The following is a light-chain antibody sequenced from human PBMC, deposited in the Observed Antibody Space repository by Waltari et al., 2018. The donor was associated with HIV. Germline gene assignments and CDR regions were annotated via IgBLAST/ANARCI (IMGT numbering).Light chain of an antibody. Sequence: SYELTQPPSVSVSPGQTASITRSGAKLVAHYACWYQQKPGQSPVLVIYQDSKRPSGIPERFSGSNSGNTATLTISGTQAMDEADYYCQAWDSSTVVFGGGTKLTVL. CDR3: QAWDSSTVV. V-gene: IGLV3-1*01. J-gene: IGLJ2*01. CDR1: KLVAHY. CDR2: QDS.